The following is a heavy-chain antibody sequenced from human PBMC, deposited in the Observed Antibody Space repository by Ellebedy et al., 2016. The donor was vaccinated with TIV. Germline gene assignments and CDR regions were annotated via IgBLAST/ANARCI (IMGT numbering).Heavy chain of an antibody. Sequence: SVKVSCXASGGTFSSYAISWVRQAPGQGLEWMGRIIPILGIANYAQKFQGRVTITADKSTSTAYMELSSLRSEDTAVYYCARLRRGGRVCSSTSCPGWFNPWGQGTLVTVSS. V-gene: IGHV1-69*04. CDR1: GGTFSSYA. J-gene: IGHJ5*02. D-gene: IGHD2-2*01. CDR3: ARLRRGGRVCSSTSCPGWFNP. CDR2: IIPILGIA.